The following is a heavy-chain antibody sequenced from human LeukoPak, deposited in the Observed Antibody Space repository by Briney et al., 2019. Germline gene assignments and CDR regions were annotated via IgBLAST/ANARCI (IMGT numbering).Heavy chain of an antibody. CDR1: GGSVSSGSYY. CDR2: IYYSGST. J-gene: IGHJ4*02. CDR3: ARDSMITFGGVIVEYYFDY. V-gene: IGHV4-61*01. Sequence: SETLSLTCTVSGGSVSSGSYYWSWIRQPPGKGLEWIGYIYYSGSTNYNPSLKSRVTISVDTSKSQFSLKLSSVTAADTAVYYCARDSMITFGGVIVEYYFDYWGQGTLVTVSS. D-gene: IGHD3-16*02.